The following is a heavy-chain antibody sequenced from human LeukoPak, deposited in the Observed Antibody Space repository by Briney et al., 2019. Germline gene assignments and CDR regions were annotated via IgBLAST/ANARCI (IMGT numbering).Heavy chain of an antibody. CDR2: SSGSGGST. J-gene: IGHJ4*02. D-gene: IGHD3-3*01. CDR3: AKDRLDTIFGVVGPFDY. V-gene: IGHV3-23*01. CDR1: GFTFSSHA. Sequence: GGSLRLSCAASGFTFSSHAMSWVRQAPGKGLEWVSVSSGSGGSTYYADSVKGRFTISRDNSKNTLYLQMNSLRADDTAVYYCAKDRLDTIFGVVGPFDYWGQGTLVTVSS.